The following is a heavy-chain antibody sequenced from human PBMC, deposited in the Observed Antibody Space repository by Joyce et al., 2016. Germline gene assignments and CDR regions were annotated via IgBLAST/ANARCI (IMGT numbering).Heavy chain of an antibody. V-gene: IGHV3-23*01. CDR1: GFTFHSSA. CDR2: ISGNGGTS. D-gene: IGHD3-9*01. J-gene: IGHJ6*02. Sequence: EVQLLESGGGLAEPGGSLRLSCVGTGFTFHSSAMTWFRQAPGKGLEWGASISGNGGTSFYADFAKGRFAVSRDNAGSTLYLQMSNLRAGDTAVYYCAKSSASFILAYFHMDVWGQGARITVSS. CDR3: AKSSASFILAYFHMDV.